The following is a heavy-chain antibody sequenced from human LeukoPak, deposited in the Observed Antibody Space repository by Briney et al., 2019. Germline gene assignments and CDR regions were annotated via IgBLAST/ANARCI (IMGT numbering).Heavy chain of an antibody. CDR1: GFTFSNAW. D-gene: IGHD3-22*01. J-gene: IGHJ4*02. V-gene: IGHV3-11*04. Sequence: GGSLRLSCAASGFTFSNAWMSWVRQAPGKGLKWVSYISSSGSTIYYADSVKGRFTISRDNTKNSLYLQMNSLRVEDTAVYYCARDSGYHREDFDYWGQGTLVTVSS. CDR3: ARDSGYHREDFDY. CDR2: ISSSGSTI.